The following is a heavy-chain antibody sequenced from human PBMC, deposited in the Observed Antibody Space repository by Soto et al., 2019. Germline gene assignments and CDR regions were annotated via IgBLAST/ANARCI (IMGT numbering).Heavy chain of an antibody. CDR3: SRDRCGITMSRGLADF. V-gene: IGHV3-49*03. CDR1: GFTFGDYA. CDR2: IRSKAYSGTA. Sequence: GGSLRLSCTASGFTFGDYAMSWFRQAPGKGLECVGFIRSKAYSGTAEYAASVNCRFTMSRDDSTNIAYRQMNSLKTEGTSVSYCSRDRCGITMSRGLADFWGQVTLVTFS. J-gene: IGHJ4*02. D-gene: IGHD3-10*01.